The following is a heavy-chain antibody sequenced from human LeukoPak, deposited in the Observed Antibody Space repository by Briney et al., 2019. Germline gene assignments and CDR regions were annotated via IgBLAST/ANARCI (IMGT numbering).Heavy chain of an antibody. CDR2: ISGSGGST. CDR3: ANWYYYGSGSYWGIDY. Sequence: PGGSLRLSCAASGFTFSSYAMSWVRQAPGKGLEWVSAISGSGGSTYYADSVKGRFTISRDNSKNTLYLRMNSLRAEDTAVYYCANWYYYGSGSYWGIDYWGQGTLVTVSS. D-gene: IGHD3-10*01. J-gene: IGHJ4*02. CDR1: GFTFSSYA. V-gene: IGHV3-23*01.